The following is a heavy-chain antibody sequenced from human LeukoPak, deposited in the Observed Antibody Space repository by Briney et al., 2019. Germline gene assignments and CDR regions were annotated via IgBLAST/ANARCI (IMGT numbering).Heavy chain of an antibody. CDR1: GVTVSSNE. J-gene: IGHJ4*02. CDR3: AKDRGIISDY. CDR2: ISGGST. V-gene: IGHV3-38-3*01. D-gene: IGHD3-10*01. Sequence: GGSLRLSCAASGVTVSSNEMSWVRQAPGKGLEWASSISGGSTYYADSRKGRFTISRDNSKNTLHLQMNSLRVEDTAVYYCAKDRGIISDYWGQGTLVTVSS.